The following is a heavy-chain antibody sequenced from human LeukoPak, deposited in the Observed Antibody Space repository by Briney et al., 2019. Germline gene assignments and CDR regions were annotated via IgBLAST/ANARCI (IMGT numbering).Heavy chain of an antibody. D-gene: IGHD3-22*01. CDR3: ARDYYDSSGYYYSSY. CDR1: EFTFRSYG. J-gene: IGHJ4*02. Sequence: PGKSLRLSCAASEFTFRSYGMHWVRQAPGKGLEWVAVIWYDGSNKYYADSVKGRFTISRDNAKNSLNLQMNSLRAEDTAVYYCARDYYDSSGYYYSSYWGQGTLVTVSS. V-gene: IGHV3-33*08. CDR2: IWYDGSNK.